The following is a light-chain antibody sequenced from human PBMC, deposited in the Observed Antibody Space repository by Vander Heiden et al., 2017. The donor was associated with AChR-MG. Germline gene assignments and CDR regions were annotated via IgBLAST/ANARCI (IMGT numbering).Light chain of an antibody. V-gene: IGKV1-39*01. J-gene: IGKJ4*01. CDR2: AAS. Sequence: DIQMTQSPSSLSASVGDRVTITCRASQSISVYLNWFQQEPGKAPKRLIYAASSLQSGVPSRFSGSGSGTDFTLTISSLQHEDLATYYCQQSYSTPPTFGGGTKVEIK. CDR3: QQSYSTPPT. CDR1: QSISVY.